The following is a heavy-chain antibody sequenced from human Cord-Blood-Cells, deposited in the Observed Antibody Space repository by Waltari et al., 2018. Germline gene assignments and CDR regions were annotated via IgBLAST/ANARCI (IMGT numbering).Heavy chain of an antibody. J-gene: IGHJ4*02. CDR3: ARGGRITMIVVVKKAFDY. D-gene: IGHD3-22*01. Sequence: QVLLQQRGAALLLPVETQWPPRSDYGGSLSGYLWCCTGQPPGTGLEWIGEINHSGSTNYNPSLKSRVTISVDTSKNQFSLKRSSVTAADTAVYYCARGGRITMIVVVKKAFDYWGQVTLVTVSS. CDR2: INHSGST. CDR1: GGSLSGYL. V-gene: IGHV4-34*01.